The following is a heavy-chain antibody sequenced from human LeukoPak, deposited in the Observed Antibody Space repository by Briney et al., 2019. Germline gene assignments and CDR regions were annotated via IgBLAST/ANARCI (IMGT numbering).Heavy chain of an antibody. CDR2: IRSDGNNK. CDR1: AFTFSRYG. CDR3: AKDRYGSGSDTP. J-gene: IGHJ5*02. Sequence: PGGSLRLSCAASAFTFSRYGMHWVLQAPGKGLEWVALIRSDGNNKYYADSVKGRFTISRDNSKNTLSLQMNSLRTEDTAVYYCAKDRYGSGSDTPWGQGTLVTVSS. V-gene: IGHV3-30*02. D-gene: IGHD3-10*01.